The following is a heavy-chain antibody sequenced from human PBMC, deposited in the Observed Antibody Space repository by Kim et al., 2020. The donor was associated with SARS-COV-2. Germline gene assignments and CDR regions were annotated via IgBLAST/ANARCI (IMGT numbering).Heavy chain of an antibody. V-gene: IGHV3-48*03. D-gene: IGHD1-1*01. J-gene: IGHJ5*02. CDR3: ARDSSWNDVTNWFDP. Sequence: GGSLRLSCAASGFTFSSYEMNWVRQAPGKGLEWVSYISSSGSTIYYADSVKGRFTISRDNAKNSLYLQMNSLRAEDTAVYYCARDSSWNDVTNWFDPWGQGTLVTVSS. CDR2: ISSSGSTI. CDR1: GFTFSSYE.